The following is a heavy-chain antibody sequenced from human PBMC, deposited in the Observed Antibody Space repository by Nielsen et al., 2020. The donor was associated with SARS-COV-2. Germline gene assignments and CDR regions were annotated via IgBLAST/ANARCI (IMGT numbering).Heavy chain of an antibody. CDR2: IRSYANEYAT. CDR1: GFTFGDYA. Sequence: GESLKISCTASGFTFGDYAMHWVRQASGKGLEWLGRIRSYANEYATAYAASVKGRFTISRDDSKNTAYLQMNSLKTEDTAVYYRSSPTVAYWGQGTLVTVSS. J-gene: IGHJ4*02. D-gene: IGHD4-23*01. CDR3: SSPTVAY. V-gene: IGHV3-73*01.